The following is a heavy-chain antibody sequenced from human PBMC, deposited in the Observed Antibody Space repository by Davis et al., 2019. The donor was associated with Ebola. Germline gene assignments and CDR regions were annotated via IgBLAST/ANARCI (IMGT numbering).Heavy chain of an antibody. CDR3: SRGIGANT. D-gene: IGHD2/OR15-2a*01. Sequence: GESLKISCVSSGFTFSTHWMSWVRQAPGKGLEWVAYIKEDETGKYVDSVKGRFTISRDNAKNSIYLQMNSLRGEDTAVYYCSRGIGANTWGQGTQVTVSS. J-gene: IGHJ4*02. CDR1: GFTFSTHW. CDR2: IKEDETGK. V-gene: IGHV3-7*04.